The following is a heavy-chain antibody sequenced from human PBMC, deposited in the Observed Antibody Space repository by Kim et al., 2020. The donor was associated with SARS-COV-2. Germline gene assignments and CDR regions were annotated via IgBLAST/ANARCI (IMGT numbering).Heavy chain of an antibody. Sequence: GGSLRLSCAASGFTFTSYGMHWVHQAPGKGLEWVALIWYDGSYKRYAESVRGRFTISRDNSRNTVNLQMNSLRADDTAMYYCARDPSYYYGSGTNFNYYMDVWGTGTTVTVSS. J-gene: IGHJ6*03. V-gene: IGHV3-33*01. CDR3: ARDPSYYYGSGTNFNYYMDV. CDR2: IWYDGSYK. D-gene: IGHD3-10*01. CDR1: GFTFTSYG.